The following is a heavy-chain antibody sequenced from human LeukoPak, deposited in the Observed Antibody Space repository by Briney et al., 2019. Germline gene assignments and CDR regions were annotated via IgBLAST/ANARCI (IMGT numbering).Heavy chain of an antibody. CDR3: ARDEDTAMVGGGLDY. J-gene: IGHJ4*02. CDR1: GFTFSSYS. CDR2: ISSSSSYI. D-gene: IGHD5-18*01. V-gene: IGHV3-21*01. Sequence: PGGSLRLSCAASGFTFSSYSMNWVRQAPGKGLEWVSSISSSSSYIYYADSVKGRFTISRDNAKNSLYLQMNSLRAEDTAVYYCARDEDTAMVGGGLDYWGQGTLVTVSS.